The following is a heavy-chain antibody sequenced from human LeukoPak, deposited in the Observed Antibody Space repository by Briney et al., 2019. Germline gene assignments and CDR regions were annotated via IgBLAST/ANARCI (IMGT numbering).Heavy chain of an antibody. D-gene: IGHD3-10*01. Sequence: PGGSLRLSCAASGFTFSSYRMHWVRQAPEKGLEYLSGISSDGGSTYYADSVKGRFTISRDNSKNTLYLQMGSLRAEDMAVYYCAIQIRGVVYWGQGTLVTVSS. V-gene: IGHV3-64*02. CDR3: AIQIRGVVY. CDR2: ISSDGGST. J-gene: IGHJ4*02. CDR1: GFTFSSYR.